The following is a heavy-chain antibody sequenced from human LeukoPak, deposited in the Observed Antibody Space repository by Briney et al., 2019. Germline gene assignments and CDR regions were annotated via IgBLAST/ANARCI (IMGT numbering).Heavy chain of an antibody. CDR1: GFSLSDYT. CDR2: ISATSTYI. J-gene: IGHJ5*02. CDR3: ARAIKSVDSSAHYINWFDP. Sequence: GGSLRLSCELSGFSLSDYTMNWVRQAPGKGLEWVSSISATSTYIYYADSVKGRFTISRDNARNSLYLQMDGLRPEDTAVYYCARAIKSVDSSAHYINWFDPWGQGTLVTVSS. D-gene: IGHD3-22*01. V-gene: IGHV3-21*01.